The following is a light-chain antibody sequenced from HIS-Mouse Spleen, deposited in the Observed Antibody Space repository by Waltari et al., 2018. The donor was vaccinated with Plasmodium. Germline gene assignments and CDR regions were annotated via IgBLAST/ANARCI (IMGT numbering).Light chain of an antibody. CDR1: SSNIGSNT. CDR3: AARDDSLNGPV. V-gene: IGLV1-44*01. Sequence: QSVLTQPPSASGTPGQRVTISCSGSSSNIGSNTVNWYQQLPGTAPNLLIYSNNQRPSGVPDRCSGSKSGSSASLAISGLQSEDEADYYCAARDDSLNGPVFGGGTKLTVL. J-gene: IGLJ2*01. CDR2: SNN.